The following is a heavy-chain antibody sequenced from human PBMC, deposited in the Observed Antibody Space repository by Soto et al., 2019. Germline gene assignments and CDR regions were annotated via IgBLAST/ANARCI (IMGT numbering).Heavy chain of an antibody. CDR2: ISGSGGST. CDR1: GFTFSSYA. J-gene: IGHJ4*02. D-gene: IGHD3-3*01. Sequence: GGSLRLSCAASGFTFSSYAMSWVRQAPGKGLEWVSAISGSGGSTYYADSVKGRFTISRDNSKNTLYLQMNSLRAEDTAVYYCAKAVPPWSGYSNYFDFWGQGSLVTVSS. CDR3: AKAVPPWSGYSNYFDF. V-gene: IGHV3-23*01.